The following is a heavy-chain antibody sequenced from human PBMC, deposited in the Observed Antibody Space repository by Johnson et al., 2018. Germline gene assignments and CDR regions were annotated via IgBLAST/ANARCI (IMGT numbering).Heavy chain of an antibody. V-gene: IGHV3-23*04. CDR3: AKVATPQKAVLAEYFQH. CDR2: ISDAGGST. CDR1: GFTFSSYA. Sequence: VQLGQAGGVVVEAGGSLRLSCAASGFTFSSYAMSWVRQAPGKGLEWVSAISDAGGSTYYVAPVKGRFTISREKSKNPLNLQMNSLSDEDTAVYYCAKVATPQKAVLAEYFQHWGQGTLVTVSS. J-gene: IGHJ1*01. D-gene: IGHD2-15*01.